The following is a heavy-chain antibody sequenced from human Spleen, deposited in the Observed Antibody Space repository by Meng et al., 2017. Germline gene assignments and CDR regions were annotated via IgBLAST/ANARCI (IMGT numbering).Heavy chain of an antibody. CDR2: IYSGGST. V-gene: IGHV3-53*04. D-gene: IGHD1-26*01. J-gene: IGHJ3*02. CDR1: GFTVSSNY. Sequence: GESLKISWAASGFTVSSNYMSWVRQAPGKGLEWVSVIYSGGSTYYADPAKGRFTISRHNSKNTLYLQMNSLRAEDTAVYYCARLYSGSYYAFEDAFDIWGQGTMVTVSS. CDR3: ARLYSGSYYAFEDAFDI.